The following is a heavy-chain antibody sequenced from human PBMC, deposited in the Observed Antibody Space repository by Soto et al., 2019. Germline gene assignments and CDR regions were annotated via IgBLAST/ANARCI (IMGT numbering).Heavy chain of an antibody. CDR2: IYYSGST. J-gene: IGHJ5*02. CDR3: ARQSYSRSLGIWFDP. D-gene: IGHD6-6*01. V-gene: IGHV4-39*01. CDR1: GGSISSSSYY. Sequence: KSSETLSLTCTVSGGSISSSSYYWGWIRQPPGKGLEWIGSIYYSGSTYYNPSLKSRVTISVDTSKNQFSLKLSSVTAADTAVYYCARQSYSRSLGIWFDPWGQGTLVTVSS.